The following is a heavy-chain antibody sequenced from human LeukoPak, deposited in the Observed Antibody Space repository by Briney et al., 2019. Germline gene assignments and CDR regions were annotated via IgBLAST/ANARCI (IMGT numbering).Heavy chain of an antibody. CDR3: ARALFGDQAKMGAFDI. CDR2: ISSNGGST. D-gene: IGHD4-17*01. V-gene: IGHV3-64*01. Sequence: GGSLRLSCAASGFTFSSYAMRWVRQAPGKGLEYVSAISSNGGSTYYANSVKGRFTISRDNSKNTLYLQMGSLRAEDMAVYYCARALFGDQAKMGAFDIWGQGTMVTVSS. J-gene: IGHJ3*02. CDR1: GFTFSSYA.